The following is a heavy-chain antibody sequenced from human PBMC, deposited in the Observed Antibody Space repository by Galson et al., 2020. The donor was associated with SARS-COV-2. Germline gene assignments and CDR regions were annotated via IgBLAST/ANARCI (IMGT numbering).Heavy chain of an antibody. J-gene: IGHJ3*02. D-gene: IGHD5-12*01. CDR3: AREGYSGYDLAERDAFDM. V-gene: IGHV1-69*04. CDR2: IIPMVGLS. CDR1: GGTFSRYS. Sequence: SGGTFSRYSINWVRQAPGQGLEWMGRIIPMVGLSNFAQKFQGRVTITADKTTSTVYMEVRSLRSEDTAVYYCAREGYSGYDLAERDAFDMWGQGTMVTVSS.